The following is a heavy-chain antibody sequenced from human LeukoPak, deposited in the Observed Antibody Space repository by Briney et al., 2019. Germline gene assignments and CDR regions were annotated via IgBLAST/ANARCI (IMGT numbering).Heavy chain of an antibody. V-gene: IGHV3-23*01. CDR1: GFTFSGYA. CDR3: AKGYYDYVWGSYYFDY. Sequence: GGSLRLSCAASGFTFSGYAMSWVRQAPGKGLEWVSAISGSGGSTYYADSVKGRFTIYRDNSRDTLYLQMNSLRAEDTAVYYCAKGYYDYVWGSYYFDYWGQGTLVTVSS. D-gene: IGHD3-16*01. CDR2: ISGSGGST. J-gene: IGHJ4*02.